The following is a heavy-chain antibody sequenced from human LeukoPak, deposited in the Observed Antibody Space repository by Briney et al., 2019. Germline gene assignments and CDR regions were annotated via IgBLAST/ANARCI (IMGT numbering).Heavy chain of an antibody. Sequence: SETLSLTCTVSGGSISSSSYYWGWIRQPPGKGLEWIGSIYYSGNTYYNPSLKSRVTISVDTSKNQFSLKLGSVTAADTAVYYCARHRPAFRYFASWGQGTLVTVSS. CDR2: IYYSGNT. CDR3: ARHRPAFRYFAS. D-gene: IGHD3-9*01. J-gene: IGHJ4*02. CDR1: GGSISSSSYY. V-gene: IGHV4-39*01.